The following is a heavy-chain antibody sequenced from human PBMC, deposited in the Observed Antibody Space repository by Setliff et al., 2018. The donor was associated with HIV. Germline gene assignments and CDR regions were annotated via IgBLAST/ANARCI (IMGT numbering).Heavy chain of an antibody. CDR1: GYTFTKYW. V-gene: IGHV5-51*01. J-gene: IGHJ6*03. D-gene: IGHD3-16*01. Sequence: GESLKISCKGSGYTFTKYWIAWVRQMPGKGLEWMGIIYPGDFDTRYSPSFQGQVTISADKSISTAYLRWSSLKASDTAMYYCARPRGGGEHYMDVWGKGTTVTVSS. CDR3: ARPRGGGEHYMDV. CDR2: IYPGDFDT.